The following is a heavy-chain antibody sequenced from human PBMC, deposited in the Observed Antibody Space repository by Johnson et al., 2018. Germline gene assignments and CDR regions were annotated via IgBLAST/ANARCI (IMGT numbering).Heavy chain of an antibody. CDR3: AKASSSWSYHYYMDV. J-gene: IGHJ6*03. D-gene: IGHD6-13*01. CDR1: GFTFSVYG. CDR2: ISYDGSNE. Sequence: QVQLVQSGGGVVQPGRSLRLSCAASGFTFSVYGMPWVRQAPGTGLEWVALISYDGSNEYYADSVKGRFTVSRDNSKNTLYLKMNSLRAEDPAVYYCAKASSSWSYHYYMDVWGKGTTVTVSS. V-gene: IGHV3-30*18.